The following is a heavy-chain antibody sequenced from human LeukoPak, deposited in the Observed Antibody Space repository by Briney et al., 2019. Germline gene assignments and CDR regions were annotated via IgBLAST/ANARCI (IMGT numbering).Heavy chain of an antibody. Sequence: ASVKVSCKASGYTFTSYDINWVRQATGQGLEWMGWMNPNSGNTGYAQKFQGRVTMTRNTSISTAYMELSSLRSEDTAVYYCARQTYYYDSSGRPTPQDLDYWGQGTLVTVSS. J-gene: IGHJ4*02. CDR1: GYTFTSYD. CDR3: ARQTYYYDSSGRPTPQDLDY. D-gene: IGHD3-22*01. V-gene: IGHV1-8*01. CDR2: MNPNSGNT.